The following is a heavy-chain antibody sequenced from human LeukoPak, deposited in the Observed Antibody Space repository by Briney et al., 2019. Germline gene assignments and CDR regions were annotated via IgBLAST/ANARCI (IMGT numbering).Heavy chain of an antibody. J-gene: IGHJ4*02. Sequence: GGSLRLSCSASGFTFSSYAMHWVRQAPGKGLEYVSAISSNGGSTYYADSVKDRFTISRDNSKNTLYLQMSSLRAEDTAVYYCVKTELYYYDSSGYYSLSDYWGQGTLVTVSS. CDR3: VKTELYYYDSSGYYSLSDY. CDR2: ISSNGGST. CDR1: GFTFSSYA. D-gene: IGHD3-22*01. V-gene: IGHV3-64D*06.